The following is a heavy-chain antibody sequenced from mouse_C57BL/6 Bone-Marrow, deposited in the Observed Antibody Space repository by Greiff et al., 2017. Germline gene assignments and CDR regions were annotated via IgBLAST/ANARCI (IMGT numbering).Heavy chain of an antibody. Sequence: VQLVESGAELARPGASVKLSCKASGYTFTSYGISWVKQRTGQGLEWIGEIYPRSGNTYYNEKFKGKATLTADKSSSTAYMELRSLTSEDSAVYCCANWYGSSYWYFDVWGTGTTVTVSS. V-gene: IGHV1-81*01. J-gene: IGHJ1*03. CDR2: IYPRSGNT. CDR3: ANWYGSSYWYFDV. D-gene: IGHD1-1*01. CDR1: GYTFTSYG.